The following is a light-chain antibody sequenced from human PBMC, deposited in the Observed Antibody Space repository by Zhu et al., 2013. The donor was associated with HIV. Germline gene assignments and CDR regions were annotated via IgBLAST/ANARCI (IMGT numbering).Light chain of an antibody. CDR1: QSVSTW. J-gene: IGKJ3*01. CDR3: QHVNNNAA. CDR2: AAS. V-gene: IGKV1-5*01. Sequence: DTQMTQSPSTLSASVGDRVSMTCRASQSVSTWVAWYQHKPGKAPKLLIYAASTLQNGVPSRFSGSGVGTDFTLTISALQPEDFATYYCQHVNNNAAFGPGTKVDV.